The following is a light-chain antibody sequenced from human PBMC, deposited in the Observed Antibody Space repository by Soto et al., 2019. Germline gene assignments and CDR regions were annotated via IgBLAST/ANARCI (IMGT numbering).Light chain of an antibody. J-gene: IGKJ3*01. Sequence: DIVMTQSPLSLPVTPGEPASISCRSSQSLLYDNGYNYLDWYLQKPGQSPQLLIYLGSYRASGVPDRVSGSGAGTNFTLAISSVEAEDVGVYYCMQSLNKLTFGPGTKVDVK. CDR2: LGS. V-gene: IGKV2-28*01. CDR3: MQSLNKLT. CDR1: QSLLYDNGYNY.